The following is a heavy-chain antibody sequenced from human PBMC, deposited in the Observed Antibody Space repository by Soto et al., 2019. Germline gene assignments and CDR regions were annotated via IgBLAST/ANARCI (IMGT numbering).Heavy chain of an antibody. J-gene: IGHJ6*03. CDR1: GGSISSHY. V-gene: IGHV4-59*11. D-gene: IGHD3-3*01. CDR3: ARGKFLEWLLSPYYYYMDV. CDR2: IYYSGST. Sequence: SETLSLTCTVSGGSISSHYWSWIRQPPGKGLEWIGYIYYSGSTNYNPSLKSRVTISVDTSKNQFSLKLSSVTAADTAVYYCARGKFLEWLLSPYYYYMDVWGKGTTVTVSS.